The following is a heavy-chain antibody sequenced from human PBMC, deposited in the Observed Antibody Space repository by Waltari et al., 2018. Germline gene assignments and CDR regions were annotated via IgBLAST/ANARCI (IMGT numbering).Heavy chain of an antibody. CDR2: INAGNGNT. Sequence: QVQLVQSGAEVKKPGASVKVSCKASGYTFTSYAMHWVRQAPGQRLEWMGWINAGNGNTKYSQKFQGRVTITRDTSASTAYMELSSLRSEDTAVYYCARDQEYSSSSGAFDIWGQGTMVTVSS. J-gene: IGHJ3*02. V-gene: IGHV1-3*01. CDR3: ARDQEYSSSSGAFDI. CDR1: GYTFTSYA. D-gene: IGHD6-6*01.